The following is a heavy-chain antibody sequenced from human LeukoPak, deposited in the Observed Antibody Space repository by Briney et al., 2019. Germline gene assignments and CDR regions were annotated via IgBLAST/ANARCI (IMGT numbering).Heavy chain of an antibody. V-gene: IGHV3-74*01. CDR1: GNYW. D-gene: IGHD2/OR15-2a*01. Sequence: GGSLRLSCAATGNYWMHRVRQAPGKGLVWVSHINSDGSWTSYADSVKGRFTTSKDNAKNTVYLQMNSLRAEDTAVYYCVSFYETYWGRGTLVTVSS. CDR2: INSDGSWT. CDR3: VSFYETY. J-gene: IGHJ4*02.